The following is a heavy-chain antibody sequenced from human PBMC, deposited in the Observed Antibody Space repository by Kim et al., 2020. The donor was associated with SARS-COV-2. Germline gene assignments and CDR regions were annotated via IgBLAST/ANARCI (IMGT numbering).Heavy chain of an antibody. CDR2: INTNTGNP. V-gene: IGHV7-4-1*02. CDR3: ARVGGSGRPPDFNY. D-gene: IGHD3-10*01. Sequence: ASVKVSCKASGYTFINYAINWVRQAPGQGLEWMGWINTNTGNPTYAQGFTGRFVFSLDTSVSTAYLQISSLKAEDTAVYYCARVGGSGRPPDFNYWGQGTLVTVSS. J-gene: IGHJ4*02. CDR1: GYTFINYA.